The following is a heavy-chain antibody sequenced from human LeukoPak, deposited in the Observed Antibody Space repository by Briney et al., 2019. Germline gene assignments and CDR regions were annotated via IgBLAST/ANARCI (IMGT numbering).Heavy chain of an antibody. V-gene: IGHV4-59*08. CDR3: ARRSSSWTHHWFDP. CDR1: GGSISSYY. D-gene: IGHD6-13*01. J-gene: IGHJ5*02. Sequence: SETLSLTCTVSGGSISSYYWSWIRQPPGKGLEWIGYIYYSGSTNYNPSLKSRVTISVDTSKNQFSLKLSSVTAADTAVYYCARRSSSWTHHWFDPWGQGTLVTVSS. CDR2: IYYSGST.